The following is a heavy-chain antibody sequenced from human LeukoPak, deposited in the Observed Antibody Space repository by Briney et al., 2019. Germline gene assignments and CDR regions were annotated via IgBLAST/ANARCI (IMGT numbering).Heavy chain of an antibody. CDR3: AKSGSIIVVAYNWFDP. J-gene: IGHJ5*02. D-gene: IGHD3-22*01. CDR2: ISGSGGST. CDR1: GFTFSSYA. Sequence: GGSLRLSCAASGFTFSSYAMSWVRQAPGKGLEWVSAISGSGGSTYYADSVKGRFTIPRDNSKNTLYLQMNSLRAEDTAVYYCAKSGSIIVVAYNWFDPWGQGTLVTVSS. V-gene: IGHV3-23*01.